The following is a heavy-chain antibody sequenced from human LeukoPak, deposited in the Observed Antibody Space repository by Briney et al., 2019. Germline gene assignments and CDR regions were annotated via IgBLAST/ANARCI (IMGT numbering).Heavy chain of an antibody. CDR3: AIAGSGPPYYYYGMDV. J-gene: IGHJ6*02. V-gene: IGHV1-69*04. Sequence: SVKVSCKASGYTFTSYGISWVRQAPGQGLEWMGRIIPILGIANYAQKFQGRVTITADKSTSTAYMELSSLRSEDTAVYYCAIAGSGPPYYYYGMDVWGQGTTVTVSS. D-gene: IGHD6-19*01. CDR2: IIPILGIA. CDR1: GYTFTSYG.